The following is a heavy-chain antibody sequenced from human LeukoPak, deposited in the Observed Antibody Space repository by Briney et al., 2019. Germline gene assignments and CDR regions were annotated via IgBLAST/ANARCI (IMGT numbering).Heavy chain of an antibody. Sequence: GASVKVSCRASGYTFTSYYMHWVRQAPGQGLEWMGIIYPSGGGTTYAQKFQGRFAMTRDTSTSTAYMELSSLRSEDTAVYYCARDWNIVVVTAMLAYWGQGTLVTVSS. J-gene: IGHJ4*02. CDR3: ARDWNIVVVTAMLAY. CDR2: IYPSGGGT. D-gene: IGHD2-21*02. V-gene: IGHV1-46*01. CDR1: GYTFTSYY.